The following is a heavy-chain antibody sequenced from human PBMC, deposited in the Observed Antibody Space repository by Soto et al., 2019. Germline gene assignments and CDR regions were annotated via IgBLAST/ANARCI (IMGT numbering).Heavy chain of an antibody. D-gene: IGHD4-17*01. CDR1: GYSFTNFH. V-gene: IGHV1-18*01. J-gene: IGHJ3*02. CDR2: ISAYNGMT. Sequence: ASVKVSCKASGYSFTNFHIHWVRQAPGQGLEWMGMISAYNGMTRYAQKLQGRITMTTDASTSTAYMELRSLRSDDTAVYYCARGIVDYGDYTAFDIWGQGTMVTVSS. CDR3: ARGIVDYGDYTAFDI.